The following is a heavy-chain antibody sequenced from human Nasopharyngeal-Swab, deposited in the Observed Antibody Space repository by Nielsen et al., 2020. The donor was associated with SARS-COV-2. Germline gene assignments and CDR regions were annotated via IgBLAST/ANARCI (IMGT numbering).Heavy chain of an antibody. Sequence: WIRQAPGKGLEWVSYISSSGSTIYYADSVKGRFTISRDNAKNSLYLQMNSLRAEDTAVYYCARASVPAAIGVFGFDYWGQGTLVTVSS. V-gene: IGHV3-48*03. CDR2: ISSSGSTI. CDR3: ARASVPAAIGVFGFDY. D-gene: IGHD2-2*01. J-gene: IGHJ4*02.